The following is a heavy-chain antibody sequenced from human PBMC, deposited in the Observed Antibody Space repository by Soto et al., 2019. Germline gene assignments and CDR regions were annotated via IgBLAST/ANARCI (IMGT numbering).Heavy chain of an antibody. CDR1: KFSFSNYG. J-gene: IGHJ3*02. Sequence: QLHLMESGGGVVQPGKSLRLSCAASKFSFSNYGMHWVRQAPGKGLEWVALTTYDGRRTYYADSVKGRFTISRDNSKNMLYLKMSSLRMNDTALYYCAKDWREGDDTAAYAIGGQGTEVTVSS. CDR3: AKDWREGDDTAAYAI. D-gene: IGHD5-12*01. CDR2: TTYDGRRT. V-gene: IGHV3-30*18.